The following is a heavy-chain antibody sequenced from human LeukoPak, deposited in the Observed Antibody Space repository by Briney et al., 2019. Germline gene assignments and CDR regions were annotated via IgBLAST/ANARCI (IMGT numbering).Heavy chain of an antibody. CDR3: ARDNSVGDYAWWFDP. CDR2: ISAYNGNT. D-gene: IGHD1-26*01. CDR1: GYTFTSYG. V-gene: IGHV1-18*01. J-gene: IGHJ5*02. Sequence: GASVKVSCKASGYTFTSYGISRVRQAPGQGLEWMGWISAYNGNTNYAQKLQGRVTMTTDTSTSTAYMELRSLRSDDTAVYFCARDNSVGDYAWWFDPWGQGTLVTVSS.